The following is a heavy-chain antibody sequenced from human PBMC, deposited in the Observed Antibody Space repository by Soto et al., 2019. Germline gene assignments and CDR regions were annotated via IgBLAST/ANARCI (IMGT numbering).Heavy chain of an antibody. J-gene: IGHJ4*02. V-gene: IGHV4-59*01. CDR2: IYYSGST. Sequence: SETLSLTCTVSGGSISSYYWSWIRQPPGKGLEWIGYIYYSGSTNYNPSLKSRVTISVDTSKNQFSLKLSSVTAADTAVYYCARDIGYYDRSGHFDYWGQGTLVTVPQ. CDR3: ARDIGYYDRSGHFDY. CDR1: GGSISSYY. D-gene: IGHD3-22*01.